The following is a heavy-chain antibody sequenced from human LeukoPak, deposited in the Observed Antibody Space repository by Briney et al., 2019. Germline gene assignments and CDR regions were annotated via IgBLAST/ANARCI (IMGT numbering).Heavy chain of an antibody. V-gene: IGHV3-48*03. J-gene: IGHJ3*02. CDR2: ISSSGSTM. D-gene: IGHD2-2*01. CDR1: GFTFSSYE. CDR3: ARDFHCSSTACYAPDAFDI. Sequence: QSGGSLRLSCAAFGFTFSSYEMNWVRQAPGKGLECVSYISSSGSTMYCADSVKGRFTISRDNAKNSLYLQMNSLRAEDTAVYYCARDFHCSSTACYAPDAFDIWGQGTLVTVSS.